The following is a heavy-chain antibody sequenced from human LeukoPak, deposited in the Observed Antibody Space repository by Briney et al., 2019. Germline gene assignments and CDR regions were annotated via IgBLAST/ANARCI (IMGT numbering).Heavy chain of an antibody. J-gene: IGHJ4*02. Sequence: GGSLRLSCAASGFSFSTYGMHWVRQAPGEGPVWVSSIKSDGSITQYADSVKGRFIISRDNAKNTLFLQMDSLRAEDTAVYYCTRAYGGSYFDFWGQGTLVTVSS. CDR2: IKSDGSIT. CDR1: GFSFSTYG. V-gene: IGHV3-74*01. D-gene: IGHD1-26*01. CDR3: TRAYGGSYFDF.